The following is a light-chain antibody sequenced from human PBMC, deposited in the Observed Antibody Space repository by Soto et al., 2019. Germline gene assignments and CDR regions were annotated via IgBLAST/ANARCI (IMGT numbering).Light chain of an antibody. Sequence: QSVLTQPRSVSGSPGQSVTISCTGTSSDVGGYNYVSWYQQHPGKAPKLMIYDVSKRPSGVPDRFSGSKSGNTASLTISGLQAEDEADYYCCSYAGSYYYVVGPGTKVTVL. CDR2: DVS. V-gene: IGLV2-11*01. CDR3: CSYAGSYYYV. J-gene: IGLJ1*01. CDR1: SSDVGGYNY.